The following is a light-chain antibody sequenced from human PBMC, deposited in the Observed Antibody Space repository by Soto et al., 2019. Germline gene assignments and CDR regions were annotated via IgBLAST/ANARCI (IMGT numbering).Light chain of an antibody. CDR1: QSVSNTH. CDR3: HQYGTSHQT. V-gene: IGKV3-20*01. Sequence: EVVLTQSPGTLSLSPGESATLSCRASQSVSNTHLAWYQQRPGQAPRLLIYDASRRDTGVPDRFSGSGSGADFTLPIRGLEPADFGVYFCHQYGTSHQTLGQGTKVEIK. CDR2: DAS. J-gene: IGKJ1*01.